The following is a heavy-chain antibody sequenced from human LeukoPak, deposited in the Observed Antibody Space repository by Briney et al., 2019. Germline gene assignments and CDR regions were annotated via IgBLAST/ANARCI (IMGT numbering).Heavy chain of an antibody. CDR3: ARGYHWNHGWFDP. Sequence: SETLSLTCTVSSHSIGNYYWTWVRQSPGKRLEWLGYYSSTGDSQYNPSLKSRVTMSVDMSKNQFSLKLTSVTAADTAVYFCARGYHWNHGWFDPWGQGTLVTVSS. CDR2: YSSTGDS. CDR1: SHSIGNYY. J-gene: IGHJ5*02. V-gene: IGHV4-59*01. D-gene: IGHD1-14*01.